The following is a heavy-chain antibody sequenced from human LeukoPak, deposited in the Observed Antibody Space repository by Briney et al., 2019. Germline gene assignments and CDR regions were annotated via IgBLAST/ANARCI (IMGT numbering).Heavy chain of an antibody. D-gene: IGHD2-15*01. CDR3: AKACTPWSSARRWWKASDYYMDV. CDR2: IRYDGSNK. J-gene: IGHJ6*03. Sequence: RPGGSLRLSCAASGFTFSSYGMHWVRQAPGKGLEWVAFIRYDGSNKYYADSVKGRFTISRDNSKNTLYLQMNSLRAEDTAVYYCAKACTPWSSARRWWKASDYYMDVWGKGTTVTVSS. CDR1: GFTFSSYG. V-gene: IGHV3-30*02.